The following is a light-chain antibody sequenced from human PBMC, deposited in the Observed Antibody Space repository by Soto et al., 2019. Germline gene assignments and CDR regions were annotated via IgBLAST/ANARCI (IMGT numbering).Light chain of an antibody. CDR2: AAS. Sequence: DIQLTQSPAFLSASVGDRVTITCRASQGISSYLAWYQQKPGKAPKLLIYAASTLQSGVPSRFSGSGSGTEFTLTINSLQPEDLATYFCQQLILYPPAFGQGTRLEI. CDR1: QGISSY. CDR3: QQLILYPPA. J-gene: IGKJ5*01. V-gene: IGKV1-9*01.